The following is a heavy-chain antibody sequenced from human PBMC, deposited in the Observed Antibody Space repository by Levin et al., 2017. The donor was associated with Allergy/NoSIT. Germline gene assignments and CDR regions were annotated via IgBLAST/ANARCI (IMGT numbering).Heavy chain of an antibody. CDR1: GYTFTNYY. V-gene: IGHV1-2*02. CDR3: ARVPGSGNYLGYYYMDV. J-gene: IGHJ6*03. CDR2: IIPHSGGT. D-gene: IGHD3-10*01. Sequence: ASVKVSCKASGYTFTNYYMHWVRQAPGQGLEWMGWIIPHSGGTNYAQKFQGRVTMTRDTSISTAYMELSRLRSDDTAVYYCARVPGSGNYLGYYYMDVWGKGTTVTVSS.